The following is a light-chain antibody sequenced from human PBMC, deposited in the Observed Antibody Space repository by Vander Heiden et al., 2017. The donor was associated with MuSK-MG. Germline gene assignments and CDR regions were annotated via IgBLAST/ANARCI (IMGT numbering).Light chain of an antibody. CDR1: QSVSSSY. V-gene: IGKV3-20*01. J-gene: IGKJ3*01. Sequence: EIVLTQSPGTLSLSPGERATLSCRASQSVSSSYLAWYQQKPGQAPRLLIYGAPSRATGIPDRFSGSGSGTDFTLTISRREPEDFAVYYGQQDGIGDTFGHWTKVDIK. CDR2: GAP. CDR3: QQDGIGDT.